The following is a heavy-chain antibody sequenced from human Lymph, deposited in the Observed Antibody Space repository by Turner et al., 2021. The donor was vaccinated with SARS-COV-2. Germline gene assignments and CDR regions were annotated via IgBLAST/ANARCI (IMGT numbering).Heavy chain of an antibody. CDR3: AKGVRGAMIVVVIPYFDY. V-gene: IGHV3-23*01. CDR1: GFPFSSYA. Sequence: EVQLLESGGGLVQPGGSLRLSCAASGFPFSSYAMSWGRQDPGKGLEWVSAISGSGGDTYSDSVKGRFTISRDNSKNTLYLQMNSLRAEDTAVYYCAKGVRGAMIVVVIPYFDYWGQGTLVTVSS. J-gene: IGHJ4*02. CDR2: ISGSGGDT. D-gene: IGHD3-22*01.